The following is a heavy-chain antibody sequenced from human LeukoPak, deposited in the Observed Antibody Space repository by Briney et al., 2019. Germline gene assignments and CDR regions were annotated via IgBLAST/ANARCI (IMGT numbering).Heavy chain of an antibody. CDR3: ARGYDDSSGYYFPYYFDY. J-gene: IGHJ4*02. V-gene: IGHV3-21*01. Sequence: KPGGTLRLSCAASGFTFSRYDMSWVRQAPGKGLEWVSSISSSSSYIYYADSVKGRFTISRDNAKNSLYLQMNSLRAEDTAVYYCARGYDDSSGYYFPYYFDYWGQGTLVTVSS. CDR1: GFTFSRYD. D-gene: IGHD3-22*01. CDR2: ISSSSSYI.